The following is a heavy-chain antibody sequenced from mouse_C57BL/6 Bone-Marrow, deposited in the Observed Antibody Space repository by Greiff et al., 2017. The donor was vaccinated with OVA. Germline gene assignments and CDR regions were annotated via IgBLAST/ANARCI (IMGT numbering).Heavy chain of an antibody. Sequence: EVKVEESGGGLVKPGGSLKLSCAASGFTFSSYAMSWVRQTPEKRLEWVATISDGGSYTYYPDNVKGRFTISRDNAKNNLYLQMSHLKSEDTAMYYCARRLTGTCDYWGQGTTLTVSS. V-gene: IGHV5-4*03. CDR1: GFTFSSYA. J-gene: IGHJ2*01. CDR3: ARRLTGTCDY. D-gene: IGHD4-1*01. CDR2: ISDGGSYT.